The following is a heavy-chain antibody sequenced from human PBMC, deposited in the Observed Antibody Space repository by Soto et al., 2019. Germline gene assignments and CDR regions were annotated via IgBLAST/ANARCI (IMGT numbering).Heavy chain of an antibody. Sequence: LDILSLTCTVSGGSVSSGSYYWGWIRQPPGKGLEWIGYIYYSGSTNYNPSLKSRVTISVDTSKNQFSLKLNSVTAADTAVYYCARWLARGYYYGMDVWGRGTTVTVSS. D-gene: IGHD6-13*01. CDR1: GGSVSSGSYY. CDR3: ARWLARGYYYGMDV. V-gene: IGHV4-61*01. J-gene: IGHJ6*02. CDR2: IYYSGST.